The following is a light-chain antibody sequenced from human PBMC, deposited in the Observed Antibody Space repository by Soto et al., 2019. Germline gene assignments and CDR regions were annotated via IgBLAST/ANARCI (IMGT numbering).Light chain of an antibody. CDR3: QHYNSYSEA. CDR1: QSIDSW. Sequence: IQLTQSPSSLSASVGDRVTITCRASQSIDSWLAWYQQKPGKAPKLLLYKASSLESGVPSRFSGSGSGTEFTLTISSLQPDDFATYYCQHYNSYSEAFGQGTKVDIK. V-gene: IGKV1-5*03. J-gene: IGKJ1*01. CDR2: KAS.